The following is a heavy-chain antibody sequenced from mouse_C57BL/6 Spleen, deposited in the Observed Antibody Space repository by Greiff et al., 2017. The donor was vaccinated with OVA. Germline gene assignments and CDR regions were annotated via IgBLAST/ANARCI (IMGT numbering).Heavy chain of an antibody. CDR1: GYTFTSYW. CDR2: IDPSDSYT. J-gene: IGHJ3*01. V-gene: IGHV1-50*01. CDR3: ARVGPSTGGFAY. Sequence: QVQLQQSGAELVKPGASVKLSCKASGYTFTSYWMQWVKQRPGQGLEWIGEIDPSDSYTNYNQKFKGKATLTVDTSSSTAYMQLSSLTSEDSAVYYCARVGPSTGGFAYWGQGTLVTVSA. D-gene: IGHD4-1*02.